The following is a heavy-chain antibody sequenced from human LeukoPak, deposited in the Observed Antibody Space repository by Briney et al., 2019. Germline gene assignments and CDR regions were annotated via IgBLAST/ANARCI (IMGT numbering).Heavy chain of an antibody. CDR2: ISAYNGNT. J-gene: IGHJ4*02. Sequence: ASVKVSCKASGYTFTSYGISWVRQAPGQGLEWMGWISAYNGNTNYAQKLQGRVTMTTDTSTSTAYMELRSLRSGDTAVYYCARDSTPYYYDSSGYYPGHFDYWGQGTLVTVSS. CDR1: GYTFTSYG. V-gene: IGHV1-18*01. CDR3: ARDSTPYYYDSSGYYPGHFDY. D-gene: IGHD3-22*01.